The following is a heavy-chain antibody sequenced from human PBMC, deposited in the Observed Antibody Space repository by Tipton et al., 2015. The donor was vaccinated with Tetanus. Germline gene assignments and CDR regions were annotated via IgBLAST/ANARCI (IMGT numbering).Heavy chain of an antibody. J-gene: IGHJ3*02. D-gene: IGHD1-1*01. CDR1: GNTFSSST. CDR3: ATVGAGLRRREGPLDS. Sequence: QLVQSGAEVKKPGSSMRPSCKASGNTFSSSTLSWERQAPGHGLEWMGMIVPLFGSAYYAQKFQDRVTITADKSASTAYLDLRSLKAADTGVYYCATVGAGLRRREGPLDSWGQGTMVTVSS. V-gene: IGHV1-69*06. CDR2: IVPLFGSA.